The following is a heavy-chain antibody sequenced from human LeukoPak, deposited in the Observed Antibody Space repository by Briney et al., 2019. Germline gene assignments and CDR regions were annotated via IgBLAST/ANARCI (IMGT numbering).Heavy chain of an antibody. Sequence: SETLSLTCSVSDGSISSSSYFWGWIRQPPGKGLEWIGSIYYSGSTYYNPSLKSRVTMSVDTSKNQFSLKLRFVTAADTAVYYCASDPHDMTSFDYWGQGTLVTVSS. CDR1: DGSISSSSYF. CDR2: IYYSGST. D-gene: IGHD3-9*01. V-gene: IGHV4-39*01. J-gene: IGHJ4*02. CDR3: ASDPHDMTSFDY.